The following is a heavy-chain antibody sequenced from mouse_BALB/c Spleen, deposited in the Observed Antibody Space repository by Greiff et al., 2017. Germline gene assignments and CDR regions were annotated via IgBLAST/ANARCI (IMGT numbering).Heavy chain of an antibody. CDR2: INPSNGGT. Sequence: QVQLQQSGAELVKPGASVKLSCKASGYTFTSYYMYWVKQRPGQGLEWIGEINPSNGGTNFNEKFKSKATLTVDKSSSTAYMQLSSLTSEDSAVYYCTRGGNYGSMDYWGQGTSVTVSS. CDR1: GYTFTSYY. V-gene: IGHV1S81*02. CDR3: TRGGNYGSMDY. D-gene: IGHD2-1*01. J-gene: IGHJ4*01.